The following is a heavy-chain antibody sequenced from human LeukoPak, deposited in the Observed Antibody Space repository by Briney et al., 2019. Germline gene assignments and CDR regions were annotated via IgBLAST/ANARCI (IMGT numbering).Heavy chain of an antibody. CDR3: ARGCTHTIRYFDWLPAYYFDY. D-gene: IGHD3-9*01. V-gene: IGHV4-30-2*01. CDR2: ISHSGST. CDR1: GGSISSGGYS. J-gene: IGHJ4*02. Sequence: ASETLSLTCAVSGGSISSGGYSWSWFRQPPGKGLEWIGHISHSGSTYYNPSLKSRVTISVDTSKNQFSLKLSSVTAADTAVYYCARGCTHTIRYFDWLPAYYFDYWGQGTLVTVSS.